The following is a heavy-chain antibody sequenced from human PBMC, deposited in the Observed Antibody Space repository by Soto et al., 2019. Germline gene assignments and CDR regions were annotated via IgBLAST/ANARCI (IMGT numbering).Heavy chain of an antibody. CDR2: VSHDGRNT. Sequence: GRSLRLSWAASGFTFIDFAMRWISQAPGKGLEWVAVVSHDGRNTHYADSVKGRFTISRDSSKNTVSLEMTSLRAEDTAVYYCAKGGRQWLVTSDFNYWGQGALVTVSS. CDR1: GFTFIDFA. V-gene: IGHV3-30*18. J-gene: IGHJ4*02. CDR3: AKGGRQWLVTSDFNY. D-gene: IGHD6-19*01.